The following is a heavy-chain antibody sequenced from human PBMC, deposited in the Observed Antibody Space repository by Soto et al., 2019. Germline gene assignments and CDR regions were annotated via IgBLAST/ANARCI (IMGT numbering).Heavy chain of an antibody. Sequence: SQTLSLTCAISGDSFSSNSAAWYWIRQSPSRGLEWLGRTYYRSRWYNDYAVSVKSRITVNPDTSKNQFSLHLNSVTPEDTAVYYCSGCTSLHWYYMDVWDKGTTVTVSS. J-gene: IGHJ6*03. CDR1: GDSFSSNSAA. CDR3: SGCTSLHWYYMDV. CDR2: TYYRSRWYN. D-gene: IGHD1-1*01. V-gene: IGHV6-1*01.